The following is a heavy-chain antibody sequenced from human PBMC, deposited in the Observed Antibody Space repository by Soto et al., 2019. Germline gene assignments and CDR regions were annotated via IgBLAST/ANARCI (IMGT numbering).Heavy chain of an antibody. CDR2: IFSSGST. D-gene: IGHD5-18*01. CDR1: GGSINTFY. CDR3: AREGSYSAVIFAHGIQLWPFAF. J-gene: IGHJ4*02. V-gene: IGHV4-4*07. Sequence: PSETLSLTCTVSGGSINTFYWSWVRQPAGKGLEWIGRIFSSGSTSFNPSLESRVAMSVDTSKNHFSLNLSSVTAADMPVYYCAREGSYSAVIFAHGIQLWPFAFWAQGALVTVAS.